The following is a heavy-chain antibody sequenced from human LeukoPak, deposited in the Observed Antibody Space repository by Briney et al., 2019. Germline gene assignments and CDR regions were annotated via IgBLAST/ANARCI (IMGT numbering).Heavy chain of an antibody. Sequence: GGSLRLSCAASGFTVSSNYMSWVRQAPGKGLEWVSLIDNVGGTYYADSVKGRFTISRDDSENTLYLQMNSLRAEDTALYYCMGYGGNSFWGQGTLVTVSS. J-gene: IGHJ4*02. D-gene: IGHD4-23*01. CDR1: GFTVSSNY. V-gene: IGHV3-66*01. CDR2: IDNVGGT. CDR3: MGYGGNSF.